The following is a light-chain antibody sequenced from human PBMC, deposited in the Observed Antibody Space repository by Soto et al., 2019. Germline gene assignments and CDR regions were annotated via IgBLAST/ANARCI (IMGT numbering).Light chain of an antibody. V-gene: IGKV3D-20*01. CDR1: QSVRSSY. Sequence: EIVLTQSPATLSLSPGERATHSCGASQSVRSSYLAWYQQKPGLAPRLLIYDASSRATVIPDRFSGSGSGTDFTLTIRRLEPEDFAVYYCQQYGSSPPITFGQGTRLEIK. J-gene: IGKJ5*01. CDR2: DAS. CDR3: QQYGSSPPIT.